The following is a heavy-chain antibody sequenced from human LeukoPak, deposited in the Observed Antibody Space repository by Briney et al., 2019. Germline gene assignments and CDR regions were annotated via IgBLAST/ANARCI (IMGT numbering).Heavy chain of an antibody. J-gene: IGHJ4*02. CDR1: GFTFDDYA. D-gene: IGHD6-13*01. CDR3: AKDSRLIAAAGTSFDY. V-gene: IGHV3-9*01. CDR2: ISWNSGSI. Sequence: PGGSLRLSCAASGFTFDDYAVHWVRQAPGKGLEWVSGISWNSGSIGYADSVKGRFTISRDNAKNSLYLQMNSLRAEDTAFYYCAKDSRLIAAAGTSFDYWGQGTLVTVSS.